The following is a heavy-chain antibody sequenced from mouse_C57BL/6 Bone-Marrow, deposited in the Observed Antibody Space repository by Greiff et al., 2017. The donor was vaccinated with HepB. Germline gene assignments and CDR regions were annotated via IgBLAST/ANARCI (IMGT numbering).Heavy chain of an antibody. CDR3: ALITTVYFDY. J-gene: IGHJ2*01. CDR2: IYPGDGDT. D-gene: IGHD1-1*01. V-gene: IGHV1-80*01. CDR1: GYAFSSYW. Sequence: QVQLKESGAELVKPGASVKISCKASGYAFSSYWMNWVKQRPGKGLEWIGQIYPGDGDTNYNGKFKGKATLTADKSSSTAYMQLSSLTSEDSAVYFCALITTVYFDYWGQGTTLTVSS.